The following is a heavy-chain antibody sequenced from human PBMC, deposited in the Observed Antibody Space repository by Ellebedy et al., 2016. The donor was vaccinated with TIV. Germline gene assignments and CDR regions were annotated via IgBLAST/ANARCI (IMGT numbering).Heavy chain of an antibody. CDR3: AKDRTVGARKFDD. Sequence: GESLKISCVASGFTFNSFAMSWVRQAPGKGLEWVSTISNSGEGTSNADSGKGRFTISRDKSKNTLYLQMNSLRQEDTAVYYCAKDRTVGARKFDDWGQGTLVTVSS. CDR2: ISNSGEGT. V-gene: IGHV3-23*01. D-gene: IGHD1-26*01. CDR1: GFTFNSFA. J-gene: IGHJ4*02.